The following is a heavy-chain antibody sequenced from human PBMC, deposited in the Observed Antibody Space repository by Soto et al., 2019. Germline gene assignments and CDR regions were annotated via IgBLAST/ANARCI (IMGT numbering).Heavy chain of an antibody. D-gene: IGHD3-22*01. CDR2: IIPIFGTA. J-gene: IGHJ4*02. Sequence: WASVKVSCKASGGTFSSYAISWVRQAPGQGLEWMGGIIPIFGTANYAQKFQGRVTITADESTSTAYMELSSLRSEDTAVYYCASTRGDSSGYSGFDYWGQGTLVTVSS. CDR3: ASTRGDSSGYSGFDY. V-gene: IGHV1-69*13. CDR1: GGTFSSYA.